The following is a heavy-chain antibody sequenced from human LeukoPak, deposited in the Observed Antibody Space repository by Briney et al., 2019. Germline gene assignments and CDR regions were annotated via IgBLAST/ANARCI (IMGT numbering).Heavy chain of an antibody. CDR1: GFTVSSNY. D-gene: IGHD6-13*01. J-gene: IGHJ4*02. CDR2: IYSGGST. Sequence: GGSLRLPCAASGFTVSSNYMSWVRQAPGKGLEWVSVIYSGGSTYYADSVKGRFTISRDNSKNTLYLQMNSLRAEDTAVYYCARAKDRYSSSWEYFDYWGQGTLVTVSS. V-gene: IGHV3-53*01. CDR3: ARAKDRYSSSWEYFDY.